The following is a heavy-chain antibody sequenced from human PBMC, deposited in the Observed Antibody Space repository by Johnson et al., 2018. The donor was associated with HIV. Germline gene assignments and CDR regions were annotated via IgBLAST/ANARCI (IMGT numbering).Heavy chain of an antibody. V-gene: IGHV3-23*04. J-gene: IGHJ3*02. D-gene: IGHD2-15*01. CDR2: ISGSGAST. Sequence: VQLVESGGGLIQPGGSLRLSCVVSGFTFSDYAVNWVRQAPGKGLEWVSGISGSGASTYYADSVKGRFTISRDSSKNTLYLQMNSLRAEDTAVYYCAKDRWVGVGDAFDIWGQGTMVTVSS. CDR3: AKDRWVGVGDAFDI. CDR1: GFTFSDYA.